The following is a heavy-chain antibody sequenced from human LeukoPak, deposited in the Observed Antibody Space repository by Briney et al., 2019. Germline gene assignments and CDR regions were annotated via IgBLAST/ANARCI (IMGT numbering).Heavy chain of an antibody. CDR2: IWYDGSNK. J-gene: IGHJ4*02. Sequence: PGRSLRLSCAASGFTFSSYGMHWVRQAPGKGLEWVAVIWYDGSNKYYADSVKGRFTISRDNSKNTLYLQMNSLRAEDTAVYYCAKGGQWLADYYFDYWGRGTLVTVSS. CDR1: GFTFSSYG. CDR3: AKGGQWLADYYFDY. D-gene: IGHD6-19*01. V-gene: IGHV3-33*06.